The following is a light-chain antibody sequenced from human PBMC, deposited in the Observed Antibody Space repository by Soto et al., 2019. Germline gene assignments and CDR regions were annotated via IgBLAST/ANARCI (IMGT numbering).Light chain of an antibody. V-gene: IGLV1-44*01. J-gene: IGLJ2*01. CDR1: NSNIGRNT. CDR3: AAWDDTLRARV. Sequence: QSVLTQPPSASGTPGQRVTISCSGSNSNIGRNTVSWYQQVPGTAPKSLIYSDDQRLSGVPDRISGSRSGTSASLAISGLQSGDEAEYYCAAWDDTLRARVFGGGTKLTVL. CDR2: SDD.